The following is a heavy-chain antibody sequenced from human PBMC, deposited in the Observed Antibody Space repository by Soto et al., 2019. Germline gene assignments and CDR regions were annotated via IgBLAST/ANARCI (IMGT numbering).Heavy chain of an antibody. CDR1: GFTIGAYG. D-gene: IGHD3-10*01. Sequence: EVHVVESGGGLVQPGDSLRLSCAASGFTIGAYGFHWVRQAPGKALXXXSAISSYGGNIYYANSVKCRFTXXXDXXXXXXXXXXXXXXXEDMGVYYCARDVGSGNYYKGVYYYYYMDVWGKGTTVTVSS. CDR3: ARDVGSGNYYKGVYYYYYMDV. V-gene: IGHV3-64*01. CDR2: ISSYGGNI. J-gene: IGHJ6*03.